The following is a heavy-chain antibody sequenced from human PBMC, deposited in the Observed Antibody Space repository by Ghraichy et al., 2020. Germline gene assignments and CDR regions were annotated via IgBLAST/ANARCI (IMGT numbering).Heavy chain of an antibody. Sequence: LSLTCAASRFNFSNYAMTWVRQAPGKGLEWVSAISGSGGSTYYADSGKGRFTISRDNSKNTLYLQMNSLRAEDPAVYYCAKLFPRIVVVPAAGMDVWGQGTTVTVSS. CDR1: RFNFSNYA. CDR2: ISGSGGST. V-gene: IGHV3-23*01. CDR3: AKLFPRIVVVPAAGMDV. D-gene: IGHD2-2*01. J-gene: IGHJ6*02.